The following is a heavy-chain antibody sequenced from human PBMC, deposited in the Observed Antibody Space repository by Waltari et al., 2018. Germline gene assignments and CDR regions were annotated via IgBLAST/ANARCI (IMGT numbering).Heavy chain of an antibody. CDR2: IYSGGST. V-gene: IGHV3-23*03. Sequence: YAMSWVRQAPGKGLEWVSVIYSGGSTYYADSVKGRFTISRDNSKNTLYLQMNSLRAEDTAVYYCAKWIVGAAIDYWGQGTLVTVSS. CDR1: YA. D-gene: IGHD1-26*01. CDR3: AKWIVGAAIDY. J-gene: IGHJ4*02.